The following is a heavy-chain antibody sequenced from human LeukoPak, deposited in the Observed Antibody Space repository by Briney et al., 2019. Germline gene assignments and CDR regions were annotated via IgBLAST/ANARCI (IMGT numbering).Heavy chain of an antibody. J-gene: IGHJ4*02. CDR3: ARDTLGGYYSSSSRGTFDY. V-gene: IGHV3-21*01. CDR1: GFTFSSYS. Sequence: GGSLRLSCAASGFTFSSYSMNWVRQAPGKGLEWVSSISSSSSYIYYADSVKGRFTISRDNAKNSLYLQMNSLRAEDTAVYYCARDTLGGYYSSSSRGTFDYWGQGTLVAVSS. CDR2: ISSSSSYI. D-gene: IGHD6-6*01.